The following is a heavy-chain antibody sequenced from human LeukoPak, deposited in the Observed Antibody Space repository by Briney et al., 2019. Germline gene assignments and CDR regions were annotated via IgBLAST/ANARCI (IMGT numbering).Heavy chain of an antibody. CDR1: GASISGGTYY. Sequence: SETLSLTCSASGASISGGTYYWGWIRQPPGKGLEWIGSIYYTGSTYDNPSLKSRVTISVDTSKNQFSLKLSSVTAADTAVYYCTRRGGSGRAFDYWGQGTLVTVSS. V-gene: IGHV4-39*01. CDR3: TRRGGSGRAFDY. D-gene: IGHD1-26*01. J-gene: IGHJ4*02. CDR2: IYYTGST.